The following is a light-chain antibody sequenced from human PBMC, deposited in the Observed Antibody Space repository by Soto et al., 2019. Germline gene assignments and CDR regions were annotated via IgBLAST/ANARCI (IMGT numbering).Light chain of an antibody. CDR3: QQRSNWPPIT. V-gene: IGKV3-11*01. CDR2: DAS. J-gene: IGKJ5*01. CDR1: QSVSNNY. Sequence: EIVLTQSPGTLSLSPGERATLSCRASQSVSNNYLAWYQQKPGQAPRLLIYDASNRATGIPARFSGSGSGTDLTLTISSLETEDFAVYYCQQRSNWPPITFGQGTRLEIK.